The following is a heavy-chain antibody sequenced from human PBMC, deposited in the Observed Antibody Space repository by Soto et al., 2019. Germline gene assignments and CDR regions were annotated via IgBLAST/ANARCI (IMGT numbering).Heavy chain of an antibody. CDR1: GDSINSFY. CDR3: AREYTETVDGPTPYYFDH. Sequence: QVQLQESGPGLVKPSETLSLTCSVSGDSINSFYWSWIRQSAGKGLEWIGRTYITGDTNYNPSRKSRVTMSVDTSKNQLSLKPRSVTAADTAVYYCAREYTETVDGPTPYYFDHWGQGTPVTVSS. J-gene: IGHJ4*02. D-gene: IGHD6-19*01. V-gene: IGHV4-4*07. CDR2: TYITGDT.